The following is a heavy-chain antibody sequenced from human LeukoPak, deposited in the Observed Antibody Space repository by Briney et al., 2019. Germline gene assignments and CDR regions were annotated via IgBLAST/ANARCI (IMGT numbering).Heavy chain of an antibody. CDR2: IKQDGSEK. CDR1: GFTFNNYA. Sequence: PGRSLRLSCAASGFTFNNYAMNWVRQAPGKGLEWVANIKQDGSEKYYVDSVKGRFTISRDNAKNSLYLEMNSLRAEDTAVYYCARKVGDFWGQGTLVTVSS. D-gene: IGHD3-10*01. V-gene: IGHV3-7*01. CDR3: ARKVGDF. J-gene: IGHJ4*02.